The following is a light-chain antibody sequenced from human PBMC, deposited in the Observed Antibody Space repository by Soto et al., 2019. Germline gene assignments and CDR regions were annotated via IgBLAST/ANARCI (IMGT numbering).Light chain of an antibody. V-gene: IGLV6-57*04. CDR2: EDD. J-gene: IGLJ2*01. CDR1: RGSIADNY. Sequence: FMLTQPHSVSESPGKTVTISCTRSRGSIADNYVQWYQQRPGSAPTTLIYEDDQRLSGVPDRFSGSIDRSSNSASLTITELQTGDEADYYCQSYDSTNQHVIFGGGTKLTVL. CDR3: QSYDSTNQHVI.